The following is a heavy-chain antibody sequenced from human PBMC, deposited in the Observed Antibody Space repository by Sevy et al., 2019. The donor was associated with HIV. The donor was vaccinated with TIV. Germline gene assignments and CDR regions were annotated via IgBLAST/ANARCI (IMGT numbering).Heavy chain of an antibody. Sequence: GGSLRLSCAASGFTFSSYAMNWVRQAPGKGLEWVSGISGSGFSAYYADSVKGRFTISRDNSKNTRYLQMSSLRAEDTALYYCAKDSKVERGAFDVWGQGTMVTVSS. D-gene: IGHD1-1*01. CDR2: ISGSGFSA. CDR1: GFTFSSYA. V-gene: IGHV3-23*01. CDR3: AKDSKVERGAFDV. J-gene: IGHJ3*01.